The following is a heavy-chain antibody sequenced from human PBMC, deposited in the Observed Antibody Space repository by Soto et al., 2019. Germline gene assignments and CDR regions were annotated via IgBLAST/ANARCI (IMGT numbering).Heavy chain of an antibody. J-gene: IGHJ4*02. CDR1: GYIFPDYY. V-gene: IGHV1-2*02. Sequence: ASVKVSCKASGYIFPDYYIHWVRQAPGQGLEWMGWFNPKTGGANSAQKFQGRATMTRDTSITTVYLELSSLTSDDTAVYFCSRASAAATSWFVYWGQGSLVTVS. CDR2: FNPKTGGA. D-gene: IGHD2-15*01. CDR3: SRASAAATSWFVY.